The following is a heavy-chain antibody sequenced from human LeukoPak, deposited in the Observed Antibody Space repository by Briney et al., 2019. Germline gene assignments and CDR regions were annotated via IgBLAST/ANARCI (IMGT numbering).Heavy chain of an antibody. V-gene: IGHV1-46*01. J-gene: IGHJ4*02. CDR1: GYTFTSYY. D-gene: IGHD6-19*01. CDR3: ASRDDSSGWYDPPLDY. Sequence: GSSVKVSCKASGYTFTSYYMHWVRQAPGQGLEWMGIINPSGGSTSYAQKFQGRVTMTRDMSTSTVYMKLSSLRSEDTAVYYCASRDDSSGWYDPPLDYWGQGTLVTVSS. CDR2: INPSGGST.